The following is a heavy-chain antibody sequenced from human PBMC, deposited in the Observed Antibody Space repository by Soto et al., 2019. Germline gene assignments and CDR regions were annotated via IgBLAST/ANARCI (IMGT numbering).Heavy chain of an antibody. D-gene: IGHD3-22*01. CDR2: IGSGGDGI. CDR1: GFTFSNYA. J-gene: IGHJ2*01. CDR3: AKDTVDSSYPGRL. Sequence: PGGSLRLSCAASGFTFSNYAMKWVRQAPGKGLEWVSVIGSGGDGIHYADSVEGRFTISRDNSKNTLYLQMNSLRAEDTAVYYCAKDTVDSSYPGRLWGRGTLVTVS. V-gene: IGHV3-23*01.